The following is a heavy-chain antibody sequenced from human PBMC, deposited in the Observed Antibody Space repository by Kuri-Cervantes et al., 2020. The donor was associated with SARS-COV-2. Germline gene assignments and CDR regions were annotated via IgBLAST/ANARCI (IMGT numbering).Heavy chain of an antibody. Sequence: GESLKISCAVSGSTFSNYAMHWVRQAPGKGLEWVAVISDDGSNKFYADSVKGRFTIPRDNSKNTLYLQMNSLRAEDTAVYYCARGCAWELLCAFDFWGQGTLVTVSS. CDR3: ARGCAWELLCAFDF. CDR2: ISDDGSNK. CDR1: GSTFSNYA. V-gene: IGHV3-30-3*01. D-gene: IGHD1-26*01. J-gene: IGHJ3*01.